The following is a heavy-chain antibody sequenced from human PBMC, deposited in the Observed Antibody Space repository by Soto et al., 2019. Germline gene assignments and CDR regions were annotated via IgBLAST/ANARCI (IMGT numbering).Heavy chain of an antibody. CDR3: ARAKTIYDYVWGSYRYGNFDY. V-gene: IGHV4-30-2*01. CDR2: IYLSGST. D-gene: IGHD3-16*02. Sequence: QLQLQESGSGLVKPSQTLSLTCAVSGGSISSGGYSWSWIRQPPGKGLEWIGYIYLSGSTYYNASLKSRVIISVDRSKNQFSLKLSSVTAADTAVYYCARAKTIYDYVWGSYRYGNFDYWGQGTLVTVSS. CDR1: GGSISSGGYS. J-gene: IGHJ4*02.